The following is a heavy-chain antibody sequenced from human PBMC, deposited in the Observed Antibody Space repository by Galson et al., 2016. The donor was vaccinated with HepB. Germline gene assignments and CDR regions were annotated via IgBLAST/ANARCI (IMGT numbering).Heavy chain of an antibody. CDR3: ARGYCSGGSCQYDYVWGSYRHVPLHYFDY. J-gene: IGHJ4*02. CDR1: GFTFSDYG. V-gene: IGHV3-33*01. CDR2: IWYDGSSK. Sequence: SLRLSCAASGFTFSDYGIHWVRQAPGKGLEWVAFIWYDGSSKYYADSVKGRFTISRNNSKNTIYLQMNSLRAEDTAVYYCARGYCSGGSCQYDYVWGSYRHVPLHYFDYWGQGTLVTVSS. D-gene: IGHD3-16*02.